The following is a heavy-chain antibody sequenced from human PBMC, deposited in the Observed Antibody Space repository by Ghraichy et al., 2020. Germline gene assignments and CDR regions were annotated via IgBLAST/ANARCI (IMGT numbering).Heavy chain of an antibody. CDR1: GGSFSGYY. Sequence: SETLSLTCAVYGGSFSGYYWSWIRQPPGKGLEWIGEINHSGSTNYNPSLKSRVTISVDTSKNQFSLKLSSVTAADTAVYYCARGLGRGGSSGPGYSRGWPYYYYGMDVWGQGTTVTVSS. CDR2: INHSGST. D-gene: IGHD6-19*01. J-gene: IGHJ6*02. V-gene: IGHV4-34*01. CDR3: ARGLGRGGSSGPGYSRGWPYYYYGMDV.